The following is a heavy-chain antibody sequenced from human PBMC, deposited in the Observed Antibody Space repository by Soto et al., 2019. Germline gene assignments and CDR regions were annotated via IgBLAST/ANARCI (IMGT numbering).Heavy chain of an antibody. CDR2: VSHDGINT. CDR1: GFTFSDYA. V-gene: IGHV3-30*18. D-gene: IGHD6-19*01. J-gene: IGHJ4*02. CDR3: AKRGRQWLVTSDFNY. Sequence: VQLVESGGGVVQPGRSLRLSCAASGFTFSDYAMHWVRQAPGKGLKWVAVVSHDGINTHYADSVKGRFTSSRDSSKNTVSLKLTSLRAENTAVYYCAKRGRQWLVTSDFNYWGQGALVTVSS.